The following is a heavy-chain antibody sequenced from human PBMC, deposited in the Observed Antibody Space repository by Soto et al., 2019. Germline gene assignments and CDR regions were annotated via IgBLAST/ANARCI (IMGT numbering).Heavy chain of an antibody. D-gene: IGHD6-13*01. Sequence: SETLSLTCTVSGGSISSGGYYWSWIRQHPGKGLEWIGYIYYSGSTYYNPSLKSRVTISVDTSKNQFSLKLSSVTAADTAVYYSARDIAAAGSNWFDPWGQGTLVTVSS. V-gene: IGHV4-31*03. CDR2: IYYSGST. CDR1: GGSISSGGYY. CDR3: ARDIAAAGSNWFDP. J-gene: IGHJ5*02.